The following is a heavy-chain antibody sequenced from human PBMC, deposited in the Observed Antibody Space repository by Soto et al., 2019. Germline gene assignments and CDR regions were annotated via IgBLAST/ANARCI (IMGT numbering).Heavy chain of an antibody. CDR2: ISGRGDTT. V-gene: IGHV3-23*01. J-gene: IGHJ4*02. Sequence: EVQLLESGGGLVQPGGSLRVSCVASGFTFTSYAMTWVRQAPGKGLEWVARISGRGDTTYYAASVKGRFTISRDNSKNTLSLQMNSLRAEDTAVYYCAKTLEESTSSADPNNFFDYWGQGTLVTVSS. D-gene: IGHD2-2*01. CDR3: AKTLEESTSSADPNNFFDY. CDR1: GFTFTSYA.